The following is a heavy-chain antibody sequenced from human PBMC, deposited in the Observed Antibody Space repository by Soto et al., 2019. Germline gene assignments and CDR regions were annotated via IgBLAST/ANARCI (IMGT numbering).Heavy chain of an antibody. D-gene: IGHD3-10*01. CDR1: GGSISSGGYY. V-gene: IGHV4-31*03. Sequence: SETLSLTCTVSGGSISSGGYYWSWIRQHPGKGLEWIGYIYYSGSTYYNPSLKSRVTISVDTSKNQFSLKLSSVTAADTAVYYCARDLNYYGSGSLHNWFDPWGQGTLVTVSS. CDR2: IYYSGST. J-gene: IGHJ5*02. CDR3: ARDLNYYGSGSLHNWFDP.